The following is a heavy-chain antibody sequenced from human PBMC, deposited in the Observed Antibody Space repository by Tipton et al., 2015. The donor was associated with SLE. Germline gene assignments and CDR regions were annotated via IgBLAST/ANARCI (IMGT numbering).Heavy chain of an antibody. Sequence: QLVQSGAEVKKPGESLKISCKGSGYSFTSYWIGWVRQMPGKGLEWMGIIYPGDSDTRYSPSFQGQVTTSADKSISTAYLQWSSLKASDTAMYYCARQGGYCSGGSCYYYYGMDVWGQGTTVTVSS. CDR3: ARQGGYCSGGSCYYYYGMDV. V-gene: IGHV5-51*01. CDR1: GYSFTSYW. CDR2: IYPGDSDT. J-gene: IGHJ6*02. D-gene: IGHD2-15*01.